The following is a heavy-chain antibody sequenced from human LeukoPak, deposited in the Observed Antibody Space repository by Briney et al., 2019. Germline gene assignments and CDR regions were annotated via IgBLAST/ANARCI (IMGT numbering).Heavy chain of an antibody. J-gene: IGHJ4*02. CDR1: GFTFSTHW. CDR2: IRPDGSEK. CDR3: AIVGATSDY. Sequence: GGSLRLSCAASGFTFSTHWMSWVRQAPGKGLEWVANIRPDGSEKYYMDSVKGRLTISRDNAKNSLYLQMNSLRGEDTAVYYCAIVGATSDYWGQGTLVTVSS. D-gene: IGHD1-26*01. V-gene: IGHV3-7*01.